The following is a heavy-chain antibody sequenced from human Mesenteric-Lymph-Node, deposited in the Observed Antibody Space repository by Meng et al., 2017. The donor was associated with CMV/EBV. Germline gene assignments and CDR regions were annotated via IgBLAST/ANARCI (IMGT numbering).Heavy chain of an antibody. V-gene: IGHV4-38-2*02. D-gene: IGHD3-22*01. CDR1: GYSISSGYY. Sequence: SETLSLTCTVSGYSISSGYYWGWIRQPPGKGLEWIGSIFHSGSTYYNPSLKSRVTISVDTSKNQFSLKLSSVTAADTAVYYCAREADDSSGYYGAGGAFDIWGQGTMVTVSS. J-gene: IGHJ3*02. CDR2: IFHSGST. CDR3: AREADDSSGYYGAGGAFDI.